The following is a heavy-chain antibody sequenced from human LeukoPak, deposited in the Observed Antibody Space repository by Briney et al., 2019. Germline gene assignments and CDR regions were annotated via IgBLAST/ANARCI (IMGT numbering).Heavy chain of an antibody. Sequence: ASVKVSCKASGYTFTSYGISWVRQAPGQGLEWMGIIYPGDSDTRYSPSFQGQVTISADKSISTAYLQWSSLKASDTAMYYCARLSGMDVWGQGTTVTVSS. J-gene: IGHJ6*02. CDR3: ARLSGMDV. CDR2: IYPGDSDT. V-gene: IGHV5-51*01. CDR1: GYTFTSYG.